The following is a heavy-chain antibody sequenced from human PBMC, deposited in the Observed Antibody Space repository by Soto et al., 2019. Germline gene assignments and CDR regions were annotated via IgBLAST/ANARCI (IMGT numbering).Heavy chain of an antibody. CDR3: ARDGASAALGYYYGMDV. J-gene: IGHJ6*02. D-gene: IGHD6-13*01. CDR1: GFTFTSHG. CDR2: ISHDGSNN. V-gene: IGHV3-30-3*01. Sequence: GGLLRLSGSDSGFTFTSHGMHWVRQAPAKGLEWVALISHDGSNNYYSESVKGRFTISRDNSKNTLFLQMNSLRPEDTAVYYCARDGASAALGYYYGMDVWGQGTTVTVSS.